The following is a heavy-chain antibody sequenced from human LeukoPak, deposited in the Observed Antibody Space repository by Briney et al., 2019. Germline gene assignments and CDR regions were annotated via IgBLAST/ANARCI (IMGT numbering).Heavy chain of an antibody. CDR2: ISSSSYI. Sequence: PGGSLRLSCAASGFTFSSYSMNWVRQATGKGLEWVSSISSSSYIYYADSVKGRFTISRDNAKNSLYLQMNSLRAEDTAVYYCASPPLRAPMVRGVIFDYWGQGTLVTVSS. CDR3: ASPPLRAPMVRGVIFDY. CDR1: GFTFSSYS. V-gene: IGHV3-21*01. J-gene: IGHJ4*02. D-gene: IGHD3-10*01.